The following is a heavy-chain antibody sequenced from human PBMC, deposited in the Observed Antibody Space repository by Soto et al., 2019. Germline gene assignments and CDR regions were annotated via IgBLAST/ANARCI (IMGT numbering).Heavy chain of an antibody. CDR1: GYTFTGYY. Sequence: QVPLVQSGAEVKKPGASVKVSCKASGYTFTGYYMHWVRQAPGQGLEWMGWINPNSGGTNYAQKFQGWVTMTRDTSISTAYMELSRLRSDDTAVYYCATSVVVAAPRHDAFDIWGQGTMVTVSS. J-gene: IGHJ3*02. V-gene: IGHV1-2*04. CDR2: INPNSGGT. D-gene: IGHD2-15*01. CDR3: ATSVVVAAPRHDAFDI.